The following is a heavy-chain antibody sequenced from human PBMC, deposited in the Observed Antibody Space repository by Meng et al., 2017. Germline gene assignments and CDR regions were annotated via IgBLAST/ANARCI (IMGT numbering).Heavy chain of an antibody. CDR1: GFSFHNGV. D-gene: IGHD1-26*01. Sequence: EVHVLTSGATLVKPLWSIRRSCAACGFSFHNGVIIVVRQAPLKGLEWVGRIKSNTDGGTAEYAAPVTGRFTISRDNSKSTLYLQMSGLRIDDTGVYYCTWDDKAVSDYWGQGTLVTVSS. J-gene: IGHJ4*02. V-gene: IGHV3-15*02. CDR3: TWDDKAVSDY. CDR2: IKSNTDGGTA.